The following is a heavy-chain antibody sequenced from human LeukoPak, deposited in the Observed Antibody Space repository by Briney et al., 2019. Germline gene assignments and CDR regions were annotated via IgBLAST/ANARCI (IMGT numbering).Heavy chain of an antibody. J-gene: IGHJ4*02. CDR1: GYTFTGYY. V-gene: IGHV1-2*06. Sequence: ASVKVPCKASGYTFTGYYMHWVRQAPGQGLEWMGRINPNSGGINYAQKFQGRVTMTRDTSISTAYMELSRLRSDDTAVYYCANLGDSSGYYRDFDYWGQGTLVTVSS. CDR2: INPNSGGI. CDR3: ANLGDSSGYYRDFDY. D-gene: IGHD3-22*01.